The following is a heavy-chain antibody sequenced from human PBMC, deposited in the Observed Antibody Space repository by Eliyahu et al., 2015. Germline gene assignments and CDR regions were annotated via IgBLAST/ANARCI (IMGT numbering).Heavy chain of an antibody. J-gene: IGHJ4*02. CDR2: INHSGST. Sequence: QVQLQQWGAGLLKPSETLSLTCAVYGGSFSGYYWSWIRQPPGKGLEWIGEINHSGSTNYNPSLKSRVTISVDTSKNQFSLKLSSVTAADTAVYYCARASRYCRGMGYWGQGTLVTVSS. D-gene: IGHD2-15*01. CDR3: ARASRYCRGMGY. CDR1: GGSFSGYY. V-gene: IGHV4-34*01.